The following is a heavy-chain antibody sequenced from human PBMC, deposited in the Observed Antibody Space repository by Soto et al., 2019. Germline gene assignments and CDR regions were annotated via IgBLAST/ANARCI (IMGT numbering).Heavy chain of an antibody. Sequence: EVHLLESGGGLVQPGASLRLSCGASGFTFSSCVMSWVRQAPGKGLEWVSCITDSGTGTYYADSVKGRFTISRDNSKNTMYLQMNNLGAEDTGVYYCAKGLINGRWYAADWGQGTLVTVSS. D-gene: IGHD6-13*01. CDR1: GFTFSSCV. CDR2: ITDSGTGT. J-gene: IGHJ4*02. CDR3: AKGLINGRWYAAD. V-gene: IGHV3-23*01.